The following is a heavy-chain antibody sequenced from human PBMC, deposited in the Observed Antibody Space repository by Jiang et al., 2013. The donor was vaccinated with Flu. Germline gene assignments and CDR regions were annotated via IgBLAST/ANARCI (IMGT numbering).Heavy chain of an antibody. Sequence: SGAEVKKPGASVKVSCRSSGYTFFDHYIHWVRQAPGQGLEWMGRIIPRNGGTSYAQKFQGRVTVTRDTSIDTVYMELSSLRFDDTAIYYCARDRESSDYDYWGQGTQVTVSS. J-gene: IGHJ4*02. CDR3: ARDRESSDYDY. CDR2: IIPRNGGT. CDR1: GYTFFDHY. V-gene: IGHV1-2*06.